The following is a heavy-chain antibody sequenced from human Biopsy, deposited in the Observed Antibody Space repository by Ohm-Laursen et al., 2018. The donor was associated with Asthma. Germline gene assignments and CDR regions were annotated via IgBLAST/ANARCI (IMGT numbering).Heavy chain of an antibody. V-gene: IGHV4-61*01. J-gene: IGHJ4*02. CDR2: IHYSGST. Sequence: SDTLSLTCSPSSGSGGYMRSGNYYWTWIRQPPGKGLEWIGNIHYSGSTYSNPSLKSRVTISVDTSKKQISLRLSSVIAADTAVYYCAGFRSGGNCPDHWGQGTLVTVSS. D-gene: IGHD2-15*01. CDR3: AGFRSGGNCPDH. CDR1: GGYMRSGNYY.